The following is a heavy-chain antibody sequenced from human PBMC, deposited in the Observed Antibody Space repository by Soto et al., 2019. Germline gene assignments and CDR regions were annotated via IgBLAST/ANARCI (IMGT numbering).Heavy chain of an antibody. CDR1: GGSISSGGYY. CDR3: ARPLPLVTMIVVVITYLDD. CDR2: IYYSGST. J-gene: IGHJ4*02. V-gene: IGHV4-31*03. D-gene: IGHD3-22*01. Sequence: PSETLSLTCTVSGGSISSGGYYWSWIRQHPGKGLEWIGYIYYSGSTYYNPSLKSRVTISVDTSKNQFSLKLSSVTAADTAVYYCARPLPLVTMIVVVITYLDDWGQGTLVTVSS.